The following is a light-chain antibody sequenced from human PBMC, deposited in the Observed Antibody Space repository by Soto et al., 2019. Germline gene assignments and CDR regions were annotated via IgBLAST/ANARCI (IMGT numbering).Light chain of an antibody. Sequence: EILLTQSPGPLFLSPGERATLSFRASQSVSNNYLAWYQQKPGQAPRLLIYGASNRATGIPDRFSGSGSGTDFTLTISRLEPEDFAVYYCQQYGSSGTFGQGTKGDIK. CDR1: QSVSNNY. CDR3: QQYGSSGT. V-gene: IGKV3-20*01. CDR2: GAS. J-gene: IGKJ1*01.